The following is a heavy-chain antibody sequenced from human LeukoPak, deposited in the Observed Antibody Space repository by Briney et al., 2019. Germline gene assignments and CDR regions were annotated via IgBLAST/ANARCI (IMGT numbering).Heavy chain of an antibody. CDR1: GFTFSSYS. J-gene: IGHJ4*02. D-gene: IGHD1-26*01. Sequence: HPGGSLRLSCAASGFTFSSYSMNWFRQAPGKGLEWVANIKQDGSEKYYVDSVKGRFTIPRDNAKNSLYLQMNSLRAEDTAVYYCARDKIVVATIFDYWGQGTLVTVSS. V-gene: IGHV3-7*01. CDR2: IKQDGSEK. CDR3: ARDKIVVATIFDY.